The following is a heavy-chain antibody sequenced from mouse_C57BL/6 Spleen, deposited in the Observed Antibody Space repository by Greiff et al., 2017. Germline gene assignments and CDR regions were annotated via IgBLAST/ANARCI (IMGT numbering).Heavy chain of an antibody. CDR3: TGAYGKGDFDY. V-gene: IGHV5-9-1*02. CDR2: ISSGGDYI. CDR1: GFTFSSSA. Sequence: EVKLLESGEGLVKPGGSLKLSCAASGFTFSSSAMSWVRQTPEKRLELVAYISSGGDYIYYADTLKGRFTISRDNARNTLYLQMGSLKSEDTAMYYCTGAYGKGDFDYWGQGTTLTVSS. J-gene: IGHJ2*01. D-gene: IGHD1-1*01.